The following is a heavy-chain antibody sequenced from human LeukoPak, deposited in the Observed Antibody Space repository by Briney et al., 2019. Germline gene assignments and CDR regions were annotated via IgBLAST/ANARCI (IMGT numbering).Heavy chain of an antibody. CDR2: ISYDGRTK. CDR1: GFTFPYYT. V-gene: IGHV3-30*04. J-gene: IGHJ4*02. Sequence: PGGSLRLSCAASGFTFPYYTMHWVRQAPGKGLEWVAVISYDGRTKYYADSVKGRFTISRDNSKNTLYLQMNSLRAEDTAVYYCAKGGAARFDYWGQGTLVTVSS. CDR3: AKGGAARFDY. D-gene: IGHD5-18*01.